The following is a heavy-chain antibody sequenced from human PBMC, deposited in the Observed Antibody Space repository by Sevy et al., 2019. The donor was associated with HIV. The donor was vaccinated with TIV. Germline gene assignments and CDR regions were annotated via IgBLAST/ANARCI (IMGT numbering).Heavy chain of an antibody. V-gene: IGHV4-39*01. CDR1: GGSISSSSYY. CDR2: IYYSGST. J-gene: IGHJ4*02. D-gene: IGHD1-26*01. CDR3: ARRTYSGSYPYYFDY. Sequence: SETLSLTCTVSGGSISSSSYYWGWIRQPPGKGLEWTGSIYYSGSTYYNPSLKSRVTISVDTSKNQFSLKLSSVTAADTAVYYCARRTYSGSYPYYFDYWGQGTLVTVSS.